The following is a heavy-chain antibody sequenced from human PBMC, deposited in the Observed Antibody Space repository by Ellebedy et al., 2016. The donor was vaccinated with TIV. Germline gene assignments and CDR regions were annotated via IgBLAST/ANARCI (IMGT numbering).Heavy chain of an antibody. V-gene: IGHV1-2*02. CDR3: ARDSLKGGSYYPHY. Sequence: ASVKVSCKASGYTFTGYYMHWVRQAPGQGLEWMGWINPNSGGTNYAQKFQGRVTMTRDTSISTAYMELSRLRSDDTAVYYCARDSLKGGSYYPHYWGQGTLVTVSS. CDR2: INPNSGGT. D-gene: IGHD1-26*01. CDR1: GYTFTGYY. J-gene: IGHJ4*02.